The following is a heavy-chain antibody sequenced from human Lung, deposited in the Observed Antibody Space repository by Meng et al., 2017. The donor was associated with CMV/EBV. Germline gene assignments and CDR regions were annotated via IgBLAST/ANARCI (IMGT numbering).Heavy chain of an antibody. CDR1: GGSISSGGYY. J-gene: IGHJ5*02. CDR2: IHSSGST. CDR3: ARASYGSGSPLGESWFDP. V-gene: IGHV4-31*03. D-gene: IGHD3-10*01. Sequence: QGLGPGLVKPSQTLSLPGTVSGGSISSGGYYWSWIRQHPGKGLEWIGYIHSSGSTYYNPSLRSRLTISVDTSKNQFSLKLSSVTAADTAVYYCARASYGSGSPLGESWFDPWGQGTLVTVSS.